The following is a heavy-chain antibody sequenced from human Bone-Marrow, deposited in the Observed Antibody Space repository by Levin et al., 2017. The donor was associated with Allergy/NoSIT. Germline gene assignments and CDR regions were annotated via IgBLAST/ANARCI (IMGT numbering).Heavy chain of an antibody. CDR1: GGSISSYY. CDR2: IYYSGST. J-gene: IGHJ4*02. CDR3: ARGDVLWDY. Sequence: PSETLSLTCTVSGGSISSYYWSWIRQPPGKGLEWIGYIYYSGSTNYNPSLKSRVTMSIDTSKNQFSLQLNSVTAADTAVYYCARGDVLWDYWGQGTLVTVSS. V-gene: IGHV4-59*01. D-gene: IGHD3-16*01.